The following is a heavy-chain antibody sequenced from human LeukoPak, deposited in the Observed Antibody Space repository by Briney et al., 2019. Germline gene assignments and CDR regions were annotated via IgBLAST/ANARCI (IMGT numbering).Heavy chain of an antibody. Sequence: SETLSLTCAVYGGSFSGYYWSWIRQPPGKGLEWIGEINHSGSTNYNPSLKSRVTISVDTSKNQFSLKLSSVTAAGTAVYYCASMLPATAIHFDYWGQGTLVTVSS. CDR2: INHSGST. CDR3: ASMLPATAIHFDY. CDR1: GGSFSGYY. D-gene: IGHD2-2*02. J-gene: IGHJ4*02. V-gene: IGHV4-34*01.